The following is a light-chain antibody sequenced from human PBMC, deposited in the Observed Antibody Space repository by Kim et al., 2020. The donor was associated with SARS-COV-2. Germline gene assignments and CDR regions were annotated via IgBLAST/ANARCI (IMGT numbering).Light chain of an antibody. V-gene: IGLV6-57*02. CDR3: QSYDSSNQV. Sequence: GKTVTISWNGSSGSIASNYVQWYQQRPGSAPTTVIYEDNQRPSGVPDRFSGAIDSSSNSASLTISGLKTEDEADYCCQSYDSSNQVFGGGTQLTVL. CDR2: EDN. CDR1: SGSIASNY. J-gene: IGLJ3*02.